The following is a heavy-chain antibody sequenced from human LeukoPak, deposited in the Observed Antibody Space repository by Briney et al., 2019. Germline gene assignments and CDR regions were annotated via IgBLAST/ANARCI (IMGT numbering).Heavy chain of an antibody. CDR1: GFTSSSYA. V-gene: IGHV3-23*01. D-gene: IGHD3-10*01. Sequence: PGGSLRLSCAASGFTSSSYAMSWVRHAPGKGLEWVSAISGSGGSTYYADSVKGRFTISRDNSKNTLYLQMNSLRAEDTAVYYCAKDLSRYYYGSGSLGYWSQGTLVTVSS. CDR2: ISGSGGST. CDR3: AKDLSRYYYGSGSLGY. J-gene: IGHJ4*02.